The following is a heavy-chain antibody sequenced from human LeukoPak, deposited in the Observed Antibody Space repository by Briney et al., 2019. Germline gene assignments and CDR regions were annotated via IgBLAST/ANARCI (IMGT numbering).Heavy chain of an antibody. J-gene: IGHJ4*02. CDR3: AKESCGDPYYFDY. V-gene: IGHV3-11*04. CDR1: GFTFSDYY. CDR2: ISSSGSTI. D-gene: IGHD4-17*01. Sequence: GGTLRLSCAASGFTFSDYYMSWIRQAPGKGLEWVSYISSSGSTIYYADSVKGRFTISRDNAKNSLYLQMNSLRAEDTAVYYCAKESCGDPYYFDYWGQGTLVTVSS.